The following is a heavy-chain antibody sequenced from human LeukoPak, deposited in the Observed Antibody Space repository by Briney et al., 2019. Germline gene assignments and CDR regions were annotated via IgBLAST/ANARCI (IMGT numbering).Heavy chain of an antibody. CDR3: ARRPGYSGSRNWYFDL. J-gene: IGHJ2*01. CDR1: GGSISSSSYY. D-gene: IGHD1-26*01. V-gene: IGHV4-39*07. Sequence: PSETLSLTCTVSGGSISSSSYYWGWIRQPPGKGLEWIGSIYYSGSTNYNPSLKSRVTISVDTSKNQFSLKLSSVTAADTAVYYCARRPGYSGSRNWYFDLWGRGTLVTVSS. CDR2: IYYSGST.